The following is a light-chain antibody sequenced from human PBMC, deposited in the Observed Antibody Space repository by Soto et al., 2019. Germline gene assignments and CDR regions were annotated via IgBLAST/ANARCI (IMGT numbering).Light chain of an antibody. CDR2: NXX. CDR1: SSNIGSHV. J-gene: IGLJ3*02. V-gene: IGLV1-44*01. CDR3: AVWDDSLDGWV. Sequence: QSVLTQPPSASGTPGQRVTISCSGSSSNIGSHVVYWYQQLAGTAPKLLMYNXXXXXXXXXXRXXXSKSGTSASLAISGLXSXXXXDYYCAVWDDSLDGWVFGGWTKLTVL.